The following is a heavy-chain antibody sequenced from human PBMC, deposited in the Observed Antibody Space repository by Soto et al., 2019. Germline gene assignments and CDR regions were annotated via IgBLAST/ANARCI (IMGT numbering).Heavy chain of an antibody. Sequence: SETLSLTCAVYGGSFSGYYWSWIRQPPGKGLEWIGEINHSGSTNYNPSLKSRVTISVDTSKNQFSLKLSSVTAADTAVYYCARVKCSSTSCRRSAYNWFDPWGQGTLVTVSS. CDR2: INHSGST. V-gene: IGHV4-34*01. D-gene: IGHD2-2*01. J-gene: IGHJ5*02. CDR1: GGSFSGYY. CDR3: ARVKCSSTSCRRSAYNWFDP.